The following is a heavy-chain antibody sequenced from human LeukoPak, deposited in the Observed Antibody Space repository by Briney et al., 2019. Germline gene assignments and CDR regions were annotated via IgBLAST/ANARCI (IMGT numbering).Heavy chain of an antibody. CDR1: GFPFNTYW. V-gene: IGHV3-7*01. CDR2: IKQDGSEK. J-gene: IGHJ3*02. CDR3: APEVWELQGAFDI. D-gene: IGHD1-26*01. Sequence: GGSLRLSCAASGFPFNTYWMSWVRQAPWKGLEWVANIKQDGSEKYYVDSEKGRFTISRDNAKNSLFLQMTSLRAEDTALYYCAPEVWELQGAFDIWGQGTMVTVSS.